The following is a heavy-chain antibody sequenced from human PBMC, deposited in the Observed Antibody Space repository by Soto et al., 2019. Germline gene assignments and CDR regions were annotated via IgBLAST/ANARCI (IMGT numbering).Heavy chain of an antibody. D-gene: IGHD6-13*01. Sequence: GGSLRLACAASGFTFSSYWMHWVRQAPGKGLVWVSRINSDGSSTSYADSVKGRFTISRDNAKNTLYLQMNSLRAEDTAVYYCARPLEVAWYFHASDIWRQGTMIT. V-gene: IGHV3-74*01. CDR3: ARPLEVAWYFHASDI. CDR2: INSDGSST. J-gene: IGHJ3*02. CDR1: GFTFSSYW.